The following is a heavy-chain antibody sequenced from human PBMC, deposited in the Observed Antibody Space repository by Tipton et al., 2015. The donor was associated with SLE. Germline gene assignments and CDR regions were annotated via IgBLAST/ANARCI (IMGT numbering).Heavy chain of an antibody. CDR1: GVSISTSRYY. Sequence: TLSLTCSVSGVSISTSRYYWGWIRQSPGQGLEWVGSLYAGGSTYFHPSLKSRASISADASKNHFSLKLNSVTAADTAVYYCARDVSTGWYLAFDIWGQGTMVTVSS. CDR2: LYAGGST. D-gene: IGHD6-19*01. V-gene: IGHV4-39*02. J-gene: IGHJ3*02. CDR3: ARDVSTGWYLAFDI.